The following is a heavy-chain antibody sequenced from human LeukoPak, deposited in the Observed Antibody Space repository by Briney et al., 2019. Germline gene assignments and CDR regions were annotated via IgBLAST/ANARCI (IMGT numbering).Heavy chain of an antibody. CDR3: ARGVVPAAIEGNWFDP. D-gene: IGHD2-2*02. Sequence: ASVKVSCKASGYTFTGYYMHWVRQAPGQGLEWMGWINPNSGGTNYAQKFQGRVTMTRGTSISTAYMELSRLRSDDTAVYYCARGVVPAAIEGNWFDPWGQGTLVTVSS. V-gene: IGHV1-2*02. CDR1: GYTFTGYY. J-gene: IGHJ5*02. CDR2: INPNSGGT.